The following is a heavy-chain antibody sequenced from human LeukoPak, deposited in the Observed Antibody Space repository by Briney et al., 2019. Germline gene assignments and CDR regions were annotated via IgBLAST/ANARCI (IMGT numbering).Heavy chain of an antibody. D-gene: IGHD3-3*01. V-gene: IGHV3-48*01. CDR2: ISSSSSTI. CDR1: GFTFSSYS. Sequence: GGSLRLSCAASGFTFSSYSMNWVRQAPGKGLEWVSYISSSSSTIYYADSVKGRFTISRDNAKNSLYLQMNSLRAEDTAVYYCARGGITIFGVITGWGQGTLVTVSS. CDR3: ARGGITIFGVITG. J-gene: IGHJ4*02.